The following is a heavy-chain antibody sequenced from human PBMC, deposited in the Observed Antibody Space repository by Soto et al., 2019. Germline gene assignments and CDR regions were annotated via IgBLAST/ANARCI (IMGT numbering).Heavy chain of an antibody. CDR3: ARLFRNYGSDHYYYYYMDV. Sequence: SETLSLTCTVSGGSISSSSYYWGWIRQPPGKGLEWIGSIYYSGSTYYNPSLKSRVTISVDTSKNQFSLKLSSVTAADTAVYYCARLFRNYGSDHYYYYYMDVWGKGTTVTVSS. CDR2: IYYSGST. V-gene: IGHV4-39*01. J-gene: IGHJ6*03. CDR1: GGSISSSSYY. D-gene: IGHD1-7*01.